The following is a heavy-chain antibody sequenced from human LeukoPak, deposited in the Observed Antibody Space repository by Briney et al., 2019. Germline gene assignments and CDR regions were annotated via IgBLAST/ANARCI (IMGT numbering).Heavy chain of an antibody. D-gene: IGHD6-13*01. J-gene: IGHJ4*02. V-gene: IGHV4-39*01. CDR2: IYYSGTT. Sequence: SETLSLTCIVSGGFVSSSSYFWGWIRQPPGKGLEWIGSIYYSGTTYYNPSLKSRITISLATSKNQFSLKLSSVTAADTAVYYCARHGGAAAAIDYWGQGTLVTVST. CDR1: GGFVSSSSYF. CDR3: ARHGGAAAAIDY.